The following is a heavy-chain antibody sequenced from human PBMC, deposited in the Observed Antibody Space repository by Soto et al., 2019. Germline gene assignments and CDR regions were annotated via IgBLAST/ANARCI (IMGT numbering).Heavy chain of an antibody. V-gene: IGHV3-53*01. D-gene: IGHD3-16*01. CDR1: GFTVTTNY. CDR2: VYTDGTI. J-gene: IGHJ4*02. CDR3: ATTVWEIDY. Sequence: EIQVVESGGGLIQPGGSLRLSCEVSGFTVTTNYMSWVRQAPGKGLEWVSVVYTDGTIYYADSVKGRFTISRDNAKNSLYLQMNGLRAEDTAVYYCATTVWEIDYWGQGTLVTVSS.